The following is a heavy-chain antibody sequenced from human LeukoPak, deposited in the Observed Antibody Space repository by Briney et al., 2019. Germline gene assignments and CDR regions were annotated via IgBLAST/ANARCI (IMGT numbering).Heavy chain of an antibody. Sequence: AASVKVSCKASGYTFTSYDINWARQATGQGLEWMGWMNPNSGNTGYAQKFQGRVTITTNTSISTAYMELRSLRSEDTAVYYCARGQLLFDYWGQGTLVTVSS. V-gene: IGHV1-8*03. CDR1: GYTFTSYD. CDR3: ARGQLLFDY. J-gene: IGHJ4*02. CDR2: MNPNSGNT. D-gene: IGHD2-2*01.